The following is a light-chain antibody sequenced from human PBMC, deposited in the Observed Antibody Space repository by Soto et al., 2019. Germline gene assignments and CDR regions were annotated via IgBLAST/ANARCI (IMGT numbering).Light chain of an antibody. CDR2: KAS. CDR1: QSISSW. CDR3: LHDHNYPRT. J-gene: IGKJ1*01. V-gene: IGKV1-5*03. Sequence: DIQMTQSPSTLSASVGDRVTITCRASQSISSWLAWYQQKPGKAPNLLIYKASSLESGVPSRFSGSGSGTEFTLTISSLQPDDFATYYCLHDHNYPRTFGQGTKVDIK.